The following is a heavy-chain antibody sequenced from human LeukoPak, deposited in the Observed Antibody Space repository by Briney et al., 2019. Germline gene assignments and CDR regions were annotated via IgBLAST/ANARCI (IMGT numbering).Heavy chain of an antibody. CDR1: GYTFTSYG. V-gene: IGHV1-18*01. Sequence: GASVKVSCKASGYTFTSYGISWVRQAPGQGLEWMGWTSAYNGNTNYAQKFQGRVTVTTDTSTSTAYMELRSLRSDDTAVYYCARDRGTWIQLWLIDYWGQGTLVTVSS. CDR3: ARDRGTWIQLWLIDY. D-gene: IGHD5-18*01. CDR2: TSAYNGNT. J-gene: IGHJ4*02.